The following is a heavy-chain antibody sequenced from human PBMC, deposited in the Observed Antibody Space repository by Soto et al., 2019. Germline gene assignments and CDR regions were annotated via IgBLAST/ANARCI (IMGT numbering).Heavy chain of an antibody. J-gene: IGHJ6*02. V-gene: IGHV1-69*13. CDR3: ARSQDIVVVPAAILPAYYGMDV. CDR1: GGTFSSYA. CDR2: IIPIFGTA. Sequence: ASVKVSCKASGGTFSSYAISWVRQAPGQGLEWMGGIIPIFGTANYAQKFQGRVTITADESTGTAYMELSSLRSEDTAVYYCARSQDIVVVPAAILPAYYGMDVWGQGTTVTVSS. D-gene: IGHD2-2*02.